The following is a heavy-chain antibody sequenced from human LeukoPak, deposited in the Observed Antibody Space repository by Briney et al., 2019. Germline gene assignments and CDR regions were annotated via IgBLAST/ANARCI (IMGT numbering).Heavy chain of an antibody. CDR1: GGSISSYY. V-gene: IGHV4-59*01. J-gene: IGHJ5*02. CDR3: ARLGAGWPNNWFDP. D-gene: IGHD6-25*01. Sequence: SETLSLTCTLSGGSISSYYWSWIRQPPGKGLEWIGYIYYSGSTNYNPSLKSRVAISVDTSKNQFSLKLSSVTAADTAVYYCARLGAGWPNNWFDPWGQGTLVTVSS. CDR2: IYYSGST.